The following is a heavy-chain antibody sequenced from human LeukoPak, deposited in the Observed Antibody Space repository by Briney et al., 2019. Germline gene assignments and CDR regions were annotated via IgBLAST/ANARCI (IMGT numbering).Heavy chain of an antibody. J-gene: IGHJ3*02. V-gene: IGHV3-30*02. CDR2: IRSDGSSE. CDR1: GLSLSNYG. D-gene: IGHD3-10*01. CDR3: ATPRGGKLLLDAFDM. Sequence: VGSLRLSCAASGLSLSNYGMHWVRQAPGKGLEWVAFIRSDGSSEFYVDSVTGRFTISRDSSRTTLYLQMNRLRAEDTAVYYCATPRGGKLLLDAFDMWGQGTMVTVSS.